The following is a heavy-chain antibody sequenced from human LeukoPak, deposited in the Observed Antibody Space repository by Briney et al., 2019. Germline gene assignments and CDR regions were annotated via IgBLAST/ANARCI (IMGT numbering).Heavy chain of an antibody. J-gene: IGHJ4*02. CDR1: GFTFSNAW. D-gene: IGHD2-2*01. V-gene: IGHV3-15*01. Sequence: GGSLRLSCAASGFTFSNAWMSWVRQAPGKGLEWVGRIKSKTDGGTTDYAAPVKGRFTISRDDSKNTLYLQMNSLKTEDTAVYYCTVYQLFSPVDYWGQGTLVTVSS. CDR2: IKSKTDGGTT. CDR3: TVYQLFSPVDY.